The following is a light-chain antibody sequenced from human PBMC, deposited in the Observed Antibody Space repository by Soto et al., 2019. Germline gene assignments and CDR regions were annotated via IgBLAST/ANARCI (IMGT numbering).Light chain of an antibody. CDR3: ASWDDSLNGHYV. CDR2: SSD. Sequence: QSALTQPPSTSGTPGQRVTISCSGSSSNIGSNTVNWYQQFPGTAPKLLIYSSDQRPSGVPDRFSGSKSGTSASLAITWLQSEDEADYYCASWDDSLNGHYVFGTGTKVTVL. CDR1: SSNIGSNT. V-gene: IGLV1-44*01. J-gene: IGLJ1*01.